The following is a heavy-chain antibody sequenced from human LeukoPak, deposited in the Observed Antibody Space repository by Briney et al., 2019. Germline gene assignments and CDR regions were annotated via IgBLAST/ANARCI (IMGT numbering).Heavy chain of an antibody. V-gene: IGHV3-23*01. D-gene: IGHD3-16*02. J-gene: IGHJ4*02. CDR2: IRGSYSST. CDR3: ANLGELSSINY. CDR1: GFTFSSYD. Sequence: PGGSLRLSCAASGFTFSSYDMSWVRQAPGKGLEWVSAIRGSYSSTYYADSVKGRFTISRDNSKNTLYLQMNSLRAEDTAVYYCANLGELSSINYWGQGTLVTVSS.